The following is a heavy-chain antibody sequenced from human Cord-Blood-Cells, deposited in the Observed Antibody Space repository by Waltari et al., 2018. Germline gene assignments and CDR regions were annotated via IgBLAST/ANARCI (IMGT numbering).Heavy chain of an antibody. CDR1: GYTFTVYY. V-gene: IGHV1-2*04. CDR2: INPNRGGT. J-gene: IGHJ3*02. CDR3: ARSGLYAFDI. Sequence: QVQLVQSGAEVKKPGASVKVSCKASGYTFTVYYLHWVRQAPGQGLEWMGWINPNRGGTNYAQKFQGWVTMTRDTSISTAYMELSRLRSDDTAVYYCARSGLYAFDIWGQGTMVTVSS. D-gene: IGHD2-2*01.